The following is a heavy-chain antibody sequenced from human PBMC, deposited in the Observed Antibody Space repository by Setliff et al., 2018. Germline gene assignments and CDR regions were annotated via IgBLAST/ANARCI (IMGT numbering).Heavy chain of an antibody. D-gene: IGHD3-3*01. CDR1: GFTFSSYG. V-gene: IGHV3-30*02. J-gene: IGHJ4*02. CDR2: IRYDGSNK. CDR3: AKDPRDTYYNFGY. Sequence: GGSLRLSCAASGFTFSSYGMYWVRQAPGKGLEWVVFIRYDGSNKYYADSVKGRFTISRDNSKKTLYLQMNSLRAEETAVYYCAKDPRDTYYNFGYWGQGTLVTVSS.